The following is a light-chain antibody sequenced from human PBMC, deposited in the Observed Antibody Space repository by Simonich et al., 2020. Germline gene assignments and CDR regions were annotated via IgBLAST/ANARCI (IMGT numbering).Light chain of an antibody. CDR2: DVS. Sequence: QSALTQPASVSGSPGQSTTISCTGTSGVVGGYNFVSWYQQQPVKAPKLMIYDVSNTPAGVSKRFSGSNAGNTASLTISGLQAEDEADYYCSSYTSSSLVVFGGGTKLTVL. J-gene: IGLJ2*01. V-gene: IGLV2-14*03. CDR1: SGVVGGYNF. CDR3: SSYTSSSLVV.